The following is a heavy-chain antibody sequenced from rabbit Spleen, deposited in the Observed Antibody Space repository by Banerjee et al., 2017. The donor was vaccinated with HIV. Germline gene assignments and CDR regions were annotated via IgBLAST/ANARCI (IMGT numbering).Heavy chain of an antibody. V-gene: IGHV1S40*01. CDR1: GFDFSRGYD. CDR3: ARDLVAVIGWNFSL. CDR2: IYTGNVKI. D-gene: IGHD1-1*01. J-gene: IGHJ4*01. Sequence: QQLVESGGGLVKPGASLTLTCKASGFDFSRGYDMCWVRQAPGKGLEWIGCIYTGNVKIYYASWAKGRFTISKTSSTTVTLQMTSLTVADTATYFCARDLVAVIGWNFSLWGPGTLVTVS.